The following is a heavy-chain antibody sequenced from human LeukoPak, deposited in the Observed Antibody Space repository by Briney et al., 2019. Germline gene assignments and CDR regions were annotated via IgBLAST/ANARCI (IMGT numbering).Heavy chain of an antibody. D-gene: IGHD2-21*01. J-gene: IGHJ4*02. CDR2: IYYSGST. CDR3: ARVLSGSYYYFDY. Sequence: PSETLSLTCTVSGGSISSTSSYWGWIRQPPGKGLEWIGYIYYSGSTNYNPSLKSRVTISVDTSKNQFSLKLSSVTAADTAVYYCARVLSGSYYYFDYWGQGTLVTVSS. CDR1: GGSISSTSSY. V-gene: IGHV4-61*05.